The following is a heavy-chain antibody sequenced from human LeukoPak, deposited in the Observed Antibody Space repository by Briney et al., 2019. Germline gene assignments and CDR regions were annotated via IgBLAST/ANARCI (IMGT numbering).Heavy chain of an antibody. V-gene: IGHV3-30*02. CDR2: IRYDGSNK. CDR3: ARDDVPHSRGFYNWFDP. Sequence: GGSLRLSCAASGFTFSSYGMHWVRQAPGKGLEWVAFIRYDGSNKYYADSVKGRFTISRDNSKNTLYLQMNSLRAEDTAVYYCARDDVPHSRGFYNWFDPWGQGTLVTVSS. CDR1: GFTFSSYG. J-gene: IGHJ5*02. D-gene: IGHD6-19*01.